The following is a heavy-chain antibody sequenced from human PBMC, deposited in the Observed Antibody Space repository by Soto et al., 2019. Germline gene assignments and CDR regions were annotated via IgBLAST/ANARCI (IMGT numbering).Heavy chain of an antibody. CDR1: GFTFSSYS. J-gene: IGHJ3*02. D-gene: IGHD3-22*01. CDR2: MSSSSSTI. CDR3: ARDNYYDSSGYYLVGNAFGI. Sequence: GGSLRLSCAASGFTFSSYSMNWVRQAPGKGLEWVSYMSSSSSTIYYADSVKGRLTISRDNAKNSLYLQMNSLRAEDTAVYYCARDNYYDSSGYYLVGNAFGIWGQGTTVTVSS. V-gene: IGHV3-48*01.